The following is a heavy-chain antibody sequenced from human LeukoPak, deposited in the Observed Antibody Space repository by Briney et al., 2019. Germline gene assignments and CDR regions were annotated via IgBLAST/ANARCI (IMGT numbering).Heavy chain of an antibody. CDR2: IYYSGDT. J-gene: IGHJ4*02. Sequence: SETLSLTCSVSGGSIRSFYWSWIRQPPGKGLEWIGYIYYSGDTTYNPSLKSRVTISVDTSKSQFSLRLTSVTPADTAVYYCARVGCSSDFDYWGQGILVTVSS. CDR1: GGSIRSFY. D-gene: IGHD6-6*01. CDR3: ARVGCSSDFDY. V-gene: IGHV4-59*01.